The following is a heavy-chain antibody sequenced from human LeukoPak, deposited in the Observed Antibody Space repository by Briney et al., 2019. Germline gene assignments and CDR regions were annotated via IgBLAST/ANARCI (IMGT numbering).Heavy chain of an antibody. D-gene: IGHD5-24*01. CDR1: GGSISSYY. V-gene: IGHV4-59*01. J-gene: IGHJ4*02. CDR3: ARAREMATTILDY. Sequence: SETLSLTCTVSGGSISSYYWGWIRQPPGKGLEWIGYIYYSGSTNYNPSLKSRVTISVDTSKNQFSLKLSSVTAAYTAMYYCARAREMATTILDYWGQGTLVTVSS. CDR2: IYYSGST.